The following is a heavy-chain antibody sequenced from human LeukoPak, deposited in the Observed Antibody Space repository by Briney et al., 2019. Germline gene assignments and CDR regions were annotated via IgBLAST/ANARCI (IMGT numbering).Heavy chain of an antibody. J-gene: IGHJ4*02. CDR3: ASPLRGYCSSTSCYSL. CDR1: GFTFSSYG. D-gene: IGHD2-2*01. Sequence: GGSLRLSCADSGFTFSSYGIHWVRQAPGKGLEWVAVISYDGSNKYYADSVKGRFTISRDNSKNTLYLQMNSLRAEDTAVYYCASPLRGYCSSTSCYSLWGQGTLVTVSS. CDR2: ISYDGSNK. V-gene: IGHV3-30*03.